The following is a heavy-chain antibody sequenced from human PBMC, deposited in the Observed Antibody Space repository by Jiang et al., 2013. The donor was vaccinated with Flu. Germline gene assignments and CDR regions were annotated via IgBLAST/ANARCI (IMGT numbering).Heavy chain of an antibody. D-gene: IGHD4-17*01. CDR1: GYSISSGYY. J-gene: IGHJ4*02. V-gene: IGHV4-38-2*02. CDR3: ARIDYGDYKGDRTIEC. Sequence: LLKPSETLSLICTVSGYSISSGYYWGWIRQSPGKGLEWIATIHYTGGTYYNPSLKGRVTISLDMSKNQFSLRMSSVTAADTAVYYCARIDYGDYKGDRTIECWGQGALVTVSS. CDR2: IHYTGGT.